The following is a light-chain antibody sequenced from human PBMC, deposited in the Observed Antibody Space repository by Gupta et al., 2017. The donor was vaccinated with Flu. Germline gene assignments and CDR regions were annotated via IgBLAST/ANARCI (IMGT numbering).Light chain of an antibody. J-gene: IGLJ2*01. CDR3: SSYAGRRPVV. CDR2: EGN. V-gene: IGLV2-23*01. CDR1: STEGGSYNV. Sequence: SITISCTGASTEGGSYNVVSWYQQHPDTAHKLIIYEGNKRPSGVSDRFSGSNSADTASLTISGLLPEDEADYYCSSYAGRRPVVFGGGTKLTVL.